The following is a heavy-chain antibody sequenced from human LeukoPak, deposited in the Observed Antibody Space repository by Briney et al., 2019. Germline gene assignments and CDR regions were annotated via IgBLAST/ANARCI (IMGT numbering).Heavy chain of an antibody. CDR1: GLSFSNAW. J-gene: IGHJ4*02. V-gene: IGHV3-15*01. CDR3: TTGDRGWQDY. CDR2: IKRNTDTGTT. Sequence: GGSLRLSCAASGLSFSNAWMSWVRQAPGKGLEWVAHIKRNTDTGTTNYGASVEGRFTVSRDDSRNKLYMQMNSLKIEDTAVYYCTTGDRGWQDYWGQGTLVTVSS. D-gene: IGHD6-19*01.